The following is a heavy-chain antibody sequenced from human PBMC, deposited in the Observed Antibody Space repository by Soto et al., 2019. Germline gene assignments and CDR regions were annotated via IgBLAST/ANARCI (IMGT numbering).Heavy chain of an antibody. J-gene: IGHJ5*02. Sequence: ASVEVSCKASGYTLTGYYMHWVRPAPVQGLEWMGWINPNSGGTNYAQKFQGWVTMTRDTSISTAYMELSRLRSDDTAVYYCARGIRITIFGVVINHNWFDPWGQGTLVTVSS. CDR1: GYTLTGYY. CDR2: INPNSGGT. CDR3: ARGIRITIFGVVINHNWFDP. D-gene: IGHD3-3*01. V-gene: IGHV1-2*04.